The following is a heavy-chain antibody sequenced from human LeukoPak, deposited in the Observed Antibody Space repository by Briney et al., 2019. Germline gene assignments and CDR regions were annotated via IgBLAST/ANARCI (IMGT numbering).Heavy chain of an antibody. J-gene: IGHJ4*02. CDR1: GFTFGDYA. V-gene: IGHV3-49*03. CDR3: TSNHDSSGYTPDY. CDR2: IRSKAYGGTT. D-gene: IGHD3-22*01. Sequence: GSLRLSCTASGFTFGDYAMSWIRQAPGKGLEWVGFIRSKAYGGTTEYAASVKGRFTISRDDSKSIAYLQMNSLKTEDTAVYYCTSNHDSSGYTPDYWGQGTLVTVSS.